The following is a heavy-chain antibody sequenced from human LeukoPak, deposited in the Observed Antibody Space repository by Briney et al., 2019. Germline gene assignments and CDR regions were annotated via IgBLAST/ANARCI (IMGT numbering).Heavy chain of an antibody. CDR3: ARAPYSHARSGYLPHFDY. CDR2: SYHSGST. Sequence: SETLSLTCAVSGGSISSSNWWSGVRQPPGKGLECIGESYHSGSTNYNAPLKSRVAISVGKAKNQFYKQLSSVNDADTAVYYCARAPYSHARSGYLPHFDYWRQGTLVTVPP. CDR1: GGSISSSNW. J-gene: IGHJ4*02. D-gene: IGHD3-22*01. V-gene: IGHV4-4*02.